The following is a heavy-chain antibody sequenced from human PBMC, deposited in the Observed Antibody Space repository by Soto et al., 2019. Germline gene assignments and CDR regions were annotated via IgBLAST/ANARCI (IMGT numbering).Heavy chain of an antibody. Sequence: EVQLLESGGGLVQPGGSLRLSCAASGFTFSSYAMSWVRQAPGKGLEWVSALSGSGASTYYADSVKGRFTISRDNSKNTLYLQMNSLRAEDTAIYYCAKDDSGSYYLREYYFDYWGQGTLVTVSS. CDR2: LSGSGAST. J-gene: IGHJ4*02. CDR3: AKDDSGSYYLREYYFDY. D-gene: IGHD1-26*01. CDR1: GFTFSSYA. V-gene: IGHV3-23*01.